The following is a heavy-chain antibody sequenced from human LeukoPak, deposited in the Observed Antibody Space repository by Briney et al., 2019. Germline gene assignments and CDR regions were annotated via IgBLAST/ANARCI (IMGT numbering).Heavy chain of an antibody. V-gene: IGHV4-61*02. CDR2: IHTTGST. CDR3: ARDRHYDSSGYYFKAFDI. Sequence: SLTLSLTCTVSGGSFSSGSYYWSWIRQPAGKGLEWIGRIHTTGSTNYNPSLKSRVTISVDKSKNQFSLKLSSVTAADTAVYYCARDRHYDSSGYYFKAFDIWGQGTMVTVSS. CDR1: GGSFSSGSYY. D-gene: IGHD3-22*01. J-gene: IGHJ3*02.